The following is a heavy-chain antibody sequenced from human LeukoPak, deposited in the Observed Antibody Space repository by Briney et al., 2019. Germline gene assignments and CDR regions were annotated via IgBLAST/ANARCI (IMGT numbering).Heavy chain of an antibody. Sequence: PSETLSLTCAVYGGSFSGYYWSWIRQPPGKGLEWIGEINHSGSTNYNPSLKSRVTISVHTSKNQFSLKLSSVTAADTAVYYCARTDQRGRPFDYWGQGTLVTVSS. V-gene: IGHV4-34*01. D-gene: IGHD2-2*01. J-gene: IGHJ4*02. CDR3: ARTDQRGRPFDY. CDR1: GGSFSGYY. CDR2: INHSGST.